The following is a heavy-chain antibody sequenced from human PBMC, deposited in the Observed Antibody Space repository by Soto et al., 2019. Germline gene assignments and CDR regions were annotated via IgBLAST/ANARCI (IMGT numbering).Heavy chain of an antibody. CDR2: ISGSGDST. V-gene: IGHV3-23*01. Sequence: HPGGSLRLSCAASGSTFSSYAMSWVRQAPGKGLEWVSVISGSGDSTYYADSVKGRFTISRDNSKNTLYLQMNSLRAEDTAVYYCARELAYCSGGSCYMEGAFDIWGQGTMVTVSS. D-gene: IGHD2-15*01. CDR1: GSTFSSYA. CDR3: ARELAYCSGGSCYMEGAFDI. J-gene: IGHJ3*02.